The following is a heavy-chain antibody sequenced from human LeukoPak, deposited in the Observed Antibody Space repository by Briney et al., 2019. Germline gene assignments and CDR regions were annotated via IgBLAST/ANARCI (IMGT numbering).Heavy chain of an antibody. J-gene: IGHJ4*02. V-gene: IGHV3-7*05. D-gene: IGHD4-11*01. CDR3: SRDAAYSSFDY. CDR2: IKEDGSRK. CDR1: GCAFSTSW. Sequence: GGSLRLSCAASGCAFSTSWMAWVRQAPGKGLEWVANIKEDGSRKNYVDSAKGRFTISRDNAKNSLYLQMNSLRAEDTAVYFCSRDAAYSSFDYWGQGTLVTVSS.